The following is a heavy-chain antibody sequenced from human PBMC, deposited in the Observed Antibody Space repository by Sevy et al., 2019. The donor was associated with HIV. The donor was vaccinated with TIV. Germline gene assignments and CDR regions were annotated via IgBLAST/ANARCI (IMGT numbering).Heavy chain of an antibody. J-gene: IGHJ4*02. V-gene: IGHV1-69*13. Sequence: SVKVSCKASGGTFSSYAISWVRQAPGQGLEWMGGIIPIFGTANYAQKFQGRVTITADESTGTAYMGLSSLRSEDTAVYYWARGLAPGMVLVPAAPFDYWGQGTLVTVSS. CDR3: ARGLAPGMVLVPAAPFDY. CDR2: IIPIFGTA. D-gene: IGHD2-2*01. CDR1: GGTFSSYA.